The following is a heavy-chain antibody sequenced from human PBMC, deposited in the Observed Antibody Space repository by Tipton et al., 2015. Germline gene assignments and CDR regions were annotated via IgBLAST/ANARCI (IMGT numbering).Heavy chain of an antibody. V-gene: IGHV4-59*01. Sequence: TLSLTCTVSGGSFSDYYWSWIRQSPGEGLEWIGYIYYSGSTNYNPSLRSRVAMSMDTSKNQFSLKLSSVIAADTAVYYCARARGRHGGLFASWGQGFLVTASS. CDR1: GGSFSDYY. J-gene: IGHJ4*02. CDR2: IYYSGST. D-gene: IGHD4-23*01. CDR3: ARARGRHGGLFAS.